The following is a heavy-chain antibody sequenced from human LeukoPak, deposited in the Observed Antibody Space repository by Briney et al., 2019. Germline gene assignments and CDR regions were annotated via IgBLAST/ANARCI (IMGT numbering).Heavy chain of an antibody. CDR1: GGSFSGYY. V-gene: IGHV4-34*01. CDR3: ARLPEAGTVTTDFDY. CDR2: INHSGST. J-gene: IGHJ4*02. D-gene: IGHD4-17*01. Sequence: SETLSLTCAVYGGSFSGYYWSWIRQPPGKGLEWIGEINHSGSTNYNPSLKSRVTISVDTSKNQFSLKLSSVTAADTAVYYCARLPEAGTVTTDFDYWGQGTLVTVSS.